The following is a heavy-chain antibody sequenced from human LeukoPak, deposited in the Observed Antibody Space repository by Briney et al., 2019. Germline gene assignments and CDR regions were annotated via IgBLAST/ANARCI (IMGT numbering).Heavy chain of an antibody. Sequence: SETLSLTCTVSGGSISSGGYYWSWIRQPPGKGLEWIGYIYHSGSTYYNPSLKSRVTISVDRSKNQFSLKLSSVTAADTAVYYCARHGVPAAANWFDPWGQGTLVTVSS. V-gene: IGHV4-30-2*01. CDR2: IYHSGST. D-gene: IGHD2-2*01. CDR1: GGSISSGGYY. J-gene: IGHJ5*02. CDR3: ARHGVPAAANWFDP.